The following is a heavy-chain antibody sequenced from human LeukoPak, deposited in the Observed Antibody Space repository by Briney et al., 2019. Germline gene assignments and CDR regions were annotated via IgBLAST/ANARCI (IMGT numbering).Heavy chain of an antibody. CDR3: ARVGYYRFFDY. J-gene: IGHJ4*02. D-gene: IGHD3-22*01. CDR2: IYNSGST. Sequence: SETLSLTCAVSGGSISSGGYSWNWIRQPPGKALEWIGYIYNSGSTSYNPSLKSRVTISVDTSKNQFSLKLSSVTAADTAVYYCARVGYYRFFDYWGQGTLVTVSS. CDR1: GGSISSGGYS. V-gene: IGHV4-30-4*07.